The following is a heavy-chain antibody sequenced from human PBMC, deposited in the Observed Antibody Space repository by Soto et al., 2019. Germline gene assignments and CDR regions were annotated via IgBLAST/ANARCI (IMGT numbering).Heavy chain of an antibody. CDR2: ISGSGGST. V-gene: IGHV3-23*01. CDR1: GFTFSSYA. D-gene: IGHD6-13*01. J-gene: IGHJ6*02. CDR3: AKSAGQQLVGDYYYYGMDV. Sequence: XGSLKLSCAASGFTFSSYAMSWVRQAPGKGLEWVSAISGSGGSTYYADSVKGRFTISRDNSKNTLYLQMNSLRAEDTAVYYCAKSAGQQLVGDYYYYGMDVWGQGTTVTVSS.